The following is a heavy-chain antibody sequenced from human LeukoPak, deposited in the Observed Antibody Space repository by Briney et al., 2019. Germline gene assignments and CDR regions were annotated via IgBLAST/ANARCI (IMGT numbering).Heavy chain of an antibody. CDR2: IYYSGST. CDR1: GGSISSSSYY. J-gene: IGHJ4*02. Sequence: SETLSLTCTVSGGSISSSSYYWGWVRQPPGKGLEWIGSIYYSGSTYYNPSLKSRVTISVDTSKNQFSLKLSSVTAADTAVYFCARVIDQWPYYYFDYWGQGTLVTVSS. V-gene: IGHV4-39*07. D-gene: IGHD3-10*01. CDR3: ARVIDQWPYYYFDY.